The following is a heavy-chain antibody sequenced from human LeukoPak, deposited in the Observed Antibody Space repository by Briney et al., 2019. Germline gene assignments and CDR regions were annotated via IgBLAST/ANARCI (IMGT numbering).Heavy chain of an antibody. Sequence: PSETLSLTCAVYGGSFSGYYWGWIRQPPGKGLEWIGEINHSGSTNYNPSLKSRVTISVDTSKNQFSLKLSSVTAADTAVYYCARDPGDSSAYYLGASDYWGQGTLVTVSS. D-gene: IGHD3-22*01. V-gene: IGHV4-34*01. CDR1: GGSFSGYY. CDR2: INHSGST. CDR3: ARDPGDSSAYYLGASDY. J-gene: IGHJ4*02.